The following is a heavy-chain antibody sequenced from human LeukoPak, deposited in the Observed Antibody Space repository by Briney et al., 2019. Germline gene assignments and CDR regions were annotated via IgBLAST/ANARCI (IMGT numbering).Heavy chain of an antibody. V-gene: IGHV1-2*02. J-gene: IGHJ4*02. D-gene: IGHD3-3*01. CDR1: GYTFTGYY. CDR2: INPNSGGT. Sequence: ASVKVSCKASGYTFTGYYMYWVRQAPGQGLEWMGWINPNSGGTNYAQKFQGRVTMTRDTSISTAYMELSRLRSDDTAVYYCARLRFLEWLLYGHFDYWGQGTLVSVSS. CDR3: ARLRFLEWLLYGHFDY.